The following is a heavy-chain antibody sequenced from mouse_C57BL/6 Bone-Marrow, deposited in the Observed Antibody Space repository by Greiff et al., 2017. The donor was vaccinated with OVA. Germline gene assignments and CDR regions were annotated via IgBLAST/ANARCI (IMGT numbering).Heavy chain of an antibody. CDR3: ARVGYGSSFWYFDV. Sequence: VQLQESGAELARPGASVKLSCKASGYTFTSYGISWVKQRTGQGLEWIGEIYPRSGNTYYNEKFTGKATLTSAKASSTAYMELRSLTSEDSAVYFCARVGYGSSFWYFDVWGTGTTVTVSS. D-gene: IGHD1-1*01. J-gene: IGHJ1*03. CDR2: IYPRSGNT. CDR1: GYTFTSYG. V-gene: IGHV1-81*01.